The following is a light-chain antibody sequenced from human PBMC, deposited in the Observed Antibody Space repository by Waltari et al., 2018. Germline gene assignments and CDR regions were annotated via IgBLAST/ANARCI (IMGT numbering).Light chain of an antibody. Sequence: QSALTQTASVSASPGQSITMSCTGTINDIGRFDFVSWYQQHPGQAPRLLIYEVKSRPSGVSDRFSGSKSDNTASLTIFGLQAEDEADYYGSSYTTRSTWVFGGGTKLTVL. CDR3: SSYTTRSTWV. CDR1: INDIGRFDF. J-gene: IGLJ3*02. V-gene: IGLV2-14*01. CDR2: EVK.